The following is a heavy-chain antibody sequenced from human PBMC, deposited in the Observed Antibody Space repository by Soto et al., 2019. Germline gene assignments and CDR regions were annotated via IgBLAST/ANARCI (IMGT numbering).Heavy chain of an antibody. J-gene: IGHJ6*02. CDR2: TNPSSGAT. D-gene: IGHD1-7*01. CDR3: AREAGTTGNYYYGMDV. CDR1: GYTFICHY. Sequence: EASVKVSCKASGYTFICHYLHWVRQAPGQGLEWLGWTNPSSGATNFAQKFQGRVTMTRDTSISTAYLELSRLRSDDTAVYYCAREAGTTGNYYYGMDVWGQGTTVTVSS. V-gene: IGHV1-2*02.